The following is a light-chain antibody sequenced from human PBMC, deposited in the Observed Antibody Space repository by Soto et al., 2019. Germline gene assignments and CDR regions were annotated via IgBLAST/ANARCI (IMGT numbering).Light chain of an antibody. V-gene: IGKV3-20*01. CDR1: QSVSSSY. CDR2: GAS. Sequence: EIVLTQSPGTLSLSPGERATLSCRASQSVSSSYLAWYQQKPGQAPRLLIYGASSRATGIPDRFSGSGSGTDFTLTISSLQSDDFAVYYCQQYTNWPPWTFGRGTKVDMK. J-gene: IGKJ1*01. CDR3: QQYTNWPPWT.